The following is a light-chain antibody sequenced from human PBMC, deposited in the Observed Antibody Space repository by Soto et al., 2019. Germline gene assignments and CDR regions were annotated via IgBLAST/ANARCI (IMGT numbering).Light chain of an antibody. CDR1: QSVSSH. CDR2: DSS. J-gene: IGKJ1*01. V-gene: IGKV3-15*01. CDR3: QQSNNWPWT. Sequence: EIRMTQSPAILSVSPGESATLSCRASQSVSSHVVWYQQKPGQAPRLLISDSSTRATGIPARFSGSGSGTEFTLTISSLQSDDSAIYYCQQSNNWPWTFGQGTKVDIK.